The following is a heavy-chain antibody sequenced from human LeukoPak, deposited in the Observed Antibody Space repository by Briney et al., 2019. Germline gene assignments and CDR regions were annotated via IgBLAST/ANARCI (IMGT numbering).Heavy chain of an antibody. CDR1: GGTFSSYA. V-gene: IGHV1-69*13. Sequence: ASVKVSCKASGGTFSSYAISWVRQAPGQGLEWMGGIIPIFGTANYAQKFQGRVTITADESTSTAYMELSSLRSEDTAVYYCARGSVDFWSGYLNYYYYYGMDVWGQGTTVTVSS. CDR2: IIPIFGTA. J-gene: IGHJ6*02. D-gene: IGHD3-3*01. CDR3: ARGSVDFWSGYLNYYYYYGMDV.